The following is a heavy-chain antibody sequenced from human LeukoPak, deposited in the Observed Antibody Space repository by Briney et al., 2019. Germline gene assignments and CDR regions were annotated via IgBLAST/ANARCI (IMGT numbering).Heavy chain of an antibody. CDR3: ARVGRQWLVRVGYYYYMDV. V-gene: IGHV3-7*01. Sequence: GGSLRLSCAASGFTFSNYWMSWVRQAPGRGLEWVANIKEDGSNTYYVDSVKGRFTISRDNAKKSLYLQMNSLRAEDTAVYYCARVGRQWLVRVGYYYYMDVWGKGTTVTVSS. CDR2: IKEDGSNT. D-gene: IGHD6-19*01. J-gene: IGHJ6*03. CDR1: GFTFSNYW.